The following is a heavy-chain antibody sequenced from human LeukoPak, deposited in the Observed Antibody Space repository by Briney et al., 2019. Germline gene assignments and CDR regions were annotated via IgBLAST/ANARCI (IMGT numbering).Heavy chain of an antibody. CDR2: MNPNSGNT. V-gene: IGHV1-8*03. J-gene: IGHJ4*02. CDR3: ARGVGARWGDY. CDR1: GYTFTSYD. Sequence: ASVKVSCKASGYTFTSYDINWVRQATGQGLEWMGWMNPNSGNTGYSQEFQGRVTITRDTSASTVYMDLKSLRFDDMAVYYCARGVGARWGDYWGQGTLVTVSS. D-gene: IGHD1-26*01.